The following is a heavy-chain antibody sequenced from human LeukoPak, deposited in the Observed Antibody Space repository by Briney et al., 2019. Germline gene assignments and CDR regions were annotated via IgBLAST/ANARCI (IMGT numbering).Heavy chain of an antibody. Sequence: ASVNVSCKASGYTFTGYYMHWVRQAPGQGLEWMAWINAYNGDTNYAQKLQGRVTLTTDTSTSTAYMELRSLRSDDTAVYYCARDGSGVWFDYWGQGTLVTVSS. J-gene: IGHJ4*02. CDR3: ARDGSGVWFDY. CDR2: INAYNGDT. D-gene: IGHD3-10*01. V-gene: IGHV1-18*04. CDR1: GYTFTGYY.